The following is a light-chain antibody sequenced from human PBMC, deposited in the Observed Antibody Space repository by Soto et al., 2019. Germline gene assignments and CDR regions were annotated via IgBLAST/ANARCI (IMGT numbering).Light chain of an antibody. CDR1: SSSIGAGYD. CDR2: GNS. Sequence: QSVLTQPPSVSGAPGQRVTISCTGSSSSIGAGYDVHWYQQRPGTAPKLLIFGNSNRLSGVPDRFSGSKSGTSASLTITGLQAEDEGDYYCQSYDSTLSDRYVFGSGTKLTVL. J-gene: IGLJ1*01. V-gene: IGLV1-40*01. CDR3: QSYDSTLSDRYV.